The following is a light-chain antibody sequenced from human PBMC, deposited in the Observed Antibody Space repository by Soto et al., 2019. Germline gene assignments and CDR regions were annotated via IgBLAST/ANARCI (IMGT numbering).Light chain of an antibody. CDR2: GAS. J-gene: IGKJ1*01. Sequence: IVMTQSPATLSVSPGERATLSCRASQSVSSHLAWYQQKPGQAPRLLIYGASTRAAGIPPRFSGSGSGTDFTLTISRLQSEDCAFYCCQKYNNLPLAFGQGTKVEVK. CDR3: QKYNNLPLA. V-gene: IGKV3-15*01. CDR1: QSVSSH.